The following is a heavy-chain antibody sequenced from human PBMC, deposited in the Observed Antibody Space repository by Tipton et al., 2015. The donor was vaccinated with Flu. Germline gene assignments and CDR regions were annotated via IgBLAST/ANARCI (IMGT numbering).Heavy chain of an antibody. CDR1: GGSISSYY. CDR3: ARGDCSSTSCLDY. V-gene: IGHV4-59*01. D-gene: IGHD2-2*01. J-gene: IGHJ4*02. Sequence: LRLSCTVSGGSISSYYWSWIRQPPGKGLEWIGYIYYSGSTNYNPSLKSRVTISVDTSKNQFSLKLSSVTAADTAVYYCARGDCSSTSCLDYWGQGTPVTVS. CDR2: IYYSGST.